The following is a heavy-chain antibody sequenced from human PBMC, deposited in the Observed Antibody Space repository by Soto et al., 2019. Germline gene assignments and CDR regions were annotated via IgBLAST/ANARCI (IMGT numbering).Heavy chain of an antibody. J-gene: IGHJ4*02. Sequence: EVQLLQSGGGLVQPGGSLRLSCAASGFIFSNYAMNWVRQAPGKGLEWVSIVTSRGGTTYYADSVKGRFTISRDNSKNTLYLQVNSLTAEDTAVYYCAKDRLGGGLDYWGQGTLVSVSS. CDR3: AKDRLGGGLDY. D-gene: IGHD3-16*01. CDR2: VTSRGGTT. CDR1: GFIFSNYA. V-gene: IGHV3-23*01.